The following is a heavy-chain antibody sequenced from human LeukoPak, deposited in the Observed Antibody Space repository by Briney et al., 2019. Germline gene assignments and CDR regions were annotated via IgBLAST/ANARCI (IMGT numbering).Heavy chain of an antibody. CDR2: ISRTGSII. V-gene: IGHV3-48*02. CDR3: ARDPPDSGWYFAH. D-gene: IGHD6-19*01. Sequence: GGSLRLSCVASGFTFSDYRMTWVRQAPGKGLEWVSYISRTGSIIFSADSVKGRFIVSRDNAKSSLYLQMNSLRDEDTAVYYCARDPPDSGWYFAHGGPGTLVTVS. CDR1: GFTFSDYR. J-gene: IGHJ4*02.